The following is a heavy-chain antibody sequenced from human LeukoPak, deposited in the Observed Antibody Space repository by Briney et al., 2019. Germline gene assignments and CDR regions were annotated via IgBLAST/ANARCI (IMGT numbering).Heavy chain of an antibody. D-gene: IGHD6-19*01. V-gene: IGHV3-30*04. CDR2: ISYDGSNK. CDR1: GFTFSSYA. J-gene: IGHJ6*03. Sequence: PGGSLRLSCAASGFTFSSYAMHWVRQAPGKGLEWVAVISYDGSNKYYADSVKGRFTISRDNSKNTLYLQMNSLRAEDTAVYYCARDPTEGGWVYYYYYMDVWGKGTTVTVSS. CDR3: ARDPTEGGWVYYYYYMDV.